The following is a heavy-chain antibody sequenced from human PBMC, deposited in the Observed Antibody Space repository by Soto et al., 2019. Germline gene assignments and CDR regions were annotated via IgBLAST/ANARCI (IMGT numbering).Heavy chain of an antibody. D-gene: IGHD3-3*01. CDR2: IESDGSST. V-gene: IGHV3-74*01. J-gene: IGHJ4*02. CDR1: GFTFTNYW. CDR3: ARDKSGPADY. Sequence: EVQLVESGGGLVQPGGSLRLSCAASGFTFTNYWMHWVRQAPGQGLVWVSRIESDGSSTRYADSVKGRFTISRDNAKNTVYLQMNSLRAEDTAVYYCARDKSGPADYWGQGTLVTVSS.